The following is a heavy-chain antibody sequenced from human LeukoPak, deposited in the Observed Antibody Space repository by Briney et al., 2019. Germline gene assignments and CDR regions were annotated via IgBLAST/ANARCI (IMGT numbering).Heavy chain of an antibody. CDR1: GFTFSSYG. J-gene: IGHJ4*02. CDR2: MRYDGSNK. CDR3: AKDPGGSSRVTVDRD. Sequence: AGSLRLSCAASGFTFSSYGIHWVRQAPGKGLEWVAFMRYDGSNKYYADSVKGRVTISRDNSKNTLYLQMNSLRAEDTAVYYCAKDPGGSSRVTVDRDWGQGTLVTVSS. D-gene: IGHD2-15*01. V-gene: IGHV3-30*02.